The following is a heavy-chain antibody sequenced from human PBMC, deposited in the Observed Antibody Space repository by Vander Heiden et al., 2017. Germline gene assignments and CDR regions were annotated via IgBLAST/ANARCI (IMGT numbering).Heavy chain of an antibody. J-gene: IGHJ4*02. CDR1: GFTFISYA. CDR3: AKVRGSTTNFYFDH. V-gene: IGHV3-23*01. D-gene: IGHD7-27*01. CDR2: ISDTGSAT. Sequence: EVQLLESGGGLVQPGGSLRLSRAASGFTFISYAMGWVRQAPGKGLEWVSSISDTGSATYYADSVKGRFTISRDRSKNTVYLQMNRMRVEDTAVYYCAKVRGSTTNFYFDHWGQGTMVTVYS.